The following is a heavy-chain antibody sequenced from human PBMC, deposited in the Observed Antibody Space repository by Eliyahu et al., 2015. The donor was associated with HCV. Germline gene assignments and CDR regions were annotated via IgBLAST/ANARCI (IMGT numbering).Heavy chain of an antibody. V-gene: IGHV1-3*01. CDR2: INAGNGNT. CDR1: GYTFTSYA. CDR3: ARDRGWIVATIGGWFDP. J-gene: IGHJ5*02. D-gene: IGHD5-12*01. Sequence: QVQLVQSGAEVKKPGASVKVSCKASGYTFTSYAXHWVRQAPGQRLEWMGWINAGNGNTKYSQKFQGRVTITRDTSASTAYMELSSLRSEDTAVYYCARDRGWIVATIGGWFDPWGQGTLVTVSS.